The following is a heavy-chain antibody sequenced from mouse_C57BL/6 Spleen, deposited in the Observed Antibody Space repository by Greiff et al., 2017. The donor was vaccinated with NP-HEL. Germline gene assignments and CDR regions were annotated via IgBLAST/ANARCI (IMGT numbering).Heavy chain of an antibody. D-gene: IGHD2-4*01. CDR2: INPNNGGT. Sequence: EVQLQQSGPELVKPGASVKISCKASGYTFTDYYMNWVKQSHGKSLEWIGDINPNNGGTSYNQKFKGKATLTVDKSSSTAYMELRSLTSEDSAVYYCARADYDGTHWYFDVWGTGTTVTVSS. J-gene: IGHJ1*03. CDR3: ARADYDGTHWYFDV. V-gene: IGHV1-26*01. CDR1: GYTFTDYY.